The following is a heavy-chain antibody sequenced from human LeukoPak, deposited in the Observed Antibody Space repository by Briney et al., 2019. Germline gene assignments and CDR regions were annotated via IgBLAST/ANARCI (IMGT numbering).Heavy chain of an antibody. Sequence: PVGSLRLSCAASGFTFDDYGMSWVRQAPGKGLEWVSGINWNGGSTGYADSVKGRFTISRDNAKNSLYLQMNSLRAEDTALYYCARVVDSGSYYPFDYWGQGTLVTVSS. J-gene: IGHJ4*02. D-gene: IGHD1-26*01. CDR1: GFTFDDYG. CDR2: INWNGGST. V-gene: IGHV3-20*04. CDR3: ARVVDSGSYYPFDY.